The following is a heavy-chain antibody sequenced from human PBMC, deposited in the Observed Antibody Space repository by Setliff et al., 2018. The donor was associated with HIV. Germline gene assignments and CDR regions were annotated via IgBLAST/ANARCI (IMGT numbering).Heavy chain of an antibody. Sequence: HSETLSLTCAASGYSINSGFSRAWIRQPPGQGPQWIGSIYQSGSIYYNPSLQSRVTISVDSSKNQFSLNLFSVTAADTAVYYCARPRRVGSRAWYWFDIWGQGTLVTVSS. CDR2: IYQSGSI. J-gene: IGHJ5*02. CDR3: ARPRRVGSRAWYWFDI. V-gene: IGHV4-38-2*01. D-gene: IGHD6-19*01. CDR1: GYSINSGFS.